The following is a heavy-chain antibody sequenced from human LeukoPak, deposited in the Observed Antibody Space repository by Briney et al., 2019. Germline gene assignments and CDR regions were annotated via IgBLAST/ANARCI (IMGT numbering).Heavy chain of an antibody. CDR3: ARDRAAAPRGY. CDR1: GFTFAHYA. Sequence: GGSLRLSCTASGFTFAHYAVHWVRQAPGKGLEWVSTISQSGGSIGYADSVKGRFTISRDNAKDSLFLQMSGLRPEDTAFYYCARDRAAAPRGYWGQGILVTVSS. V-gene: IGHV3-9*01. CDR2: ISQSGGSI. J-gene: IGHJ4*02. D-gene: IGHD6-13*01.